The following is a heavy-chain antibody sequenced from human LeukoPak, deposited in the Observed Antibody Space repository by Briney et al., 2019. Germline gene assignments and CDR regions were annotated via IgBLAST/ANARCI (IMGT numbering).Heavy chain of an antibody. D-gene: IGHD2/OR15-2a*01. CDR1: GGSISSSSYD. J-gene: IGHJ5*02. Sequence: PSETLSLTCTVSGGSISSSSYDWGWIRQPPGKGLEWIGSIYYSGSTYYNPSLKSRVTISVDTSKNQFSLKLSSVTAADTAVYYCARDAAGGFHWFDPWGQGTLVTVSS. V-gene: IGHV4-39*07. CDR2: IYYSGST. CDR3: ARDAAGGFHWFDP.